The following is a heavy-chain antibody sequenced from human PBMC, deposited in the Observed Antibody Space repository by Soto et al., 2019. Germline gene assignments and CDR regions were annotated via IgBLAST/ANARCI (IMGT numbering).Heavy chain of an antibody. Sequence: ASVKVSCKASGYDFTAYDINWVRQASGQGLEWMGWMNPINGAAGSARRFQGRISMTRNTATGTAYLELTSLRSDDSAVYYCGRGPSPRAPAGGTPYYYAMDVWGQGTTVTVS. CDR2: MNPINGAA. J-gene: IGHJ6*02. CDR1: GYDFTAYD. D-gene: IGHD6-13*01. V-gene: IGHV1-8*02. CDR3: GRGPSPRAPAGGTPYYYAMDV.